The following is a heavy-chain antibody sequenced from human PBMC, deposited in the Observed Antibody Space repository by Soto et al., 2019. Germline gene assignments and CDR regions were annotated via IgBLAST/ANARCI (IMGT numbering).Heavy chain of an antibody. J-gene: IGHJ4*02. D-gene: IGHD3-3*01. V-gene: IGHV1-18*01. CDR3: ARAPFYFFDY. CDR1: GYTFARYG. Sequence: ASVKVCCKTSGYTFARYGISWVRQVPGQGLEWMGWISTYNDNTKYAQKFQGRVTMTRDTSISTAYMELNRLISDDTAVYYCARAPFYFFDYWGQGTQVTVSS. CDR2: ISTYNDNT.